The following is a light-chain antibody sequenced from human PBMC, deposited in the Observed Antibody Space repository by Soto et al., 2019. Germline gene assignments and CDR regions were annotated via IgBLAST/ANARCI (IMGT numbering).Light chain of an antibody. V-gene: IGLV2-8*01. CDR3: TSYAGSNNFVV. CDR1: SSDVGGYNY. CDR2: EVY. J-gene: IGLJ2*01. Sequence: QSVLTQPASASGSPGQSVTISCTGTSSDVGGYNYVSWYQQHPGKAPKLMIYEVYKRPSGVPDRFSGSKSGNTASLTVSGLQSEDEADYYCTSYAGSNNFVVFGGGTQVTVL.